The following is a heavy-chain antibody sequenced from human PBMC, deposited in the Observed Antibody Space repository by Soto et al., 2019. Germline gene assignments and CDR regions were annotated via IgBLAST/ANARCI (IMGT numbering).Heavy chain of an antibody. CDR3: AREPRDREALSL. V-gene: IGHV1-69*06. Sequence: QVQLVQSGAEVKKPGSSVKVSCKASGGNFNNYAISWVRQAPAQGLRWMGGIIPIIDTTHYAQTLQGRVTISADRGRTTVYMELTGLTSDDAATYFCAREPRDREALSLWGQGTVVTVSS. CDR2: IIPIIDTT. CDR1: GGNFNNYA. D-gene: IGHD2-21*01. J-gene: IGHJ3*01.